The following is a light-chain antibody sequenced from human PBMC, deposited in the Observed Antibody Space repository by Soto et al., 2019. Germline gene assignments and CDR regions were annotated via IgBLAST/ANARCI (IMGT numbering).Light chain of an antibody. CDR2: ETS. Sequence: DIQMTQSPSILSASVGDRVTISCRASQSINNWVAWYQQKPGRAPNLLIYETSNLESGVPSRFSGSGSGTEFTLTISSLQPDDLATYYCQQSNTYSTFGQGTTVEIK. V-gene: IGKV1-5*03. CDR3: QQSNTYST. J-gene: IGKJ1*01. CDR1: QSINNW.